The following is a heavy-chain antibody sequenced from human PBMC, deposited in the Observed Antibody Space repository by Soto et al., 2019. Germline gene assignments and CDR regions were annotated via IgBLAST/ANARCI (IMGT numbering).Heavy chain of an antibody. Sequence: QVQLVQSGAEVREPGASVKLSCKASGFSLTNYYIHWVRQAPGQGLEWMGLISPRGDTITYAQKFLRKVTVTRDTSISTVHMELTSLRSEDTGVYYCAREPPVTGGFEYGGQGTLVTVSS. CDR1: GFSLTNYY. D-gene: IGHD2-21*02. J-gene: IGHJ4*02. V-gene: IGHV1-46*01. CDR2: ISPRGDTI. CDR3: AREPPVTGGFEY.